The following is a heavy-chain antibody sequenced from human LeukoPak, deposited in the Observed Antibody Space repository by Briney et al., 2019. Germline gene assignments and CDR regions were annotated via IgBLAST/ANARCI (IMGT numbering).Heavy chain of an antibody. CDR1: GGPISSSSYY. V-gene: IGHV4-39*01. D-gene: IGHD2-21*02. J-gene: IGHJ4*02. CDR3: ARRAVVVTAILD. Sequence: SETLSLTCTVSGGPISSSSYYWGWIRQPPGKGLEWIGSIYYSGSTYYNPSLKSRVTISVDTSKNQFSLKLSSVTAADTAVYYCARRAVVVTAILDWGQGTLVTVSS. CDR2: IYYSGST.